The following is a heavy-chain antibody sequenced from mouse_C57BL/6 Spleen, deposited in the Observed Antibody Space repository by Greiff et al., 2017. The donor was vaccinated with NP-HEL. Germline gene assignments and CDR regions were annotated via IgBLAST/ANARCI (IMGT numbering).Heavy chain of an antibody. D-gene: IGHD1-1*01. CDR3: ARDYYGSSYGEFDV. Sequence: VQLQQPGAELVKPGASVKLSCKASGYTFTSYWMHWVKQRPGQGLEWIGMIHPNSGSTNYNEKFKSKATLTVDKSSSTAYMQLSSLTSEDSAVYYCARDYYGSSYGEFDVWGTGTTVTVSS. V-gene: IGHV1-64*01. J-gene: IGHJ1*03. CDR2: IHPNSGST. CDR1: GYTFTSYW.